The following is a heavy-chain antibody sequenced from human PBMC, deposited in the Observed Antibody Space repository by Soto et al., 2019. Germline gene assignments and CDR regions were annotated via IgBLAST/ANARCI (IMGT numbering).Heavy chain of an antibody. V-gene: IGHV1-18*01. J-gene: IGHJ4*02. CDR1: GYTFTSYG. CDR3: ARDIAYCIIAGCYQPQADY. Sequence: ASVKVSCKASGYTFTSYGISWVRQAPGQGLEWMGWISAYNGNTNYAQKLQGRVTMTTDTSTSTAYMELRSLRSEDTAVYHCARDIAYCIIAGCYQPQADYWGQGALVTVSS. D-gene: IGHD2-2*01. CDR2: ISAYNGNT.